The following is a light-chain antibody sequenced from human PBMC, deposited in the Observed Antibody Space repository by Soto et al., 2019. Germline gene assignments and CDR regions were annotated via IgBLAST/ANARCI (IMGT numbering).Light chain of an antibody. CDR3: ETWDSNTRV. CDR2: LEGSGTY. Sequence: QSVLTQSSSASAFLGSSVKLTCTLSSGHSSYIIAWHQQQPGKAPRYLMNLEGSGTYNKWSGVPDRFSGSSSGADRYLIISNLQFEDEADYYCETWDSNTRVFGTGTKLTVL. V-gene: IGLV4-60*02. J-gene: IGLJ1*01. CDR1: SGHSSYI.